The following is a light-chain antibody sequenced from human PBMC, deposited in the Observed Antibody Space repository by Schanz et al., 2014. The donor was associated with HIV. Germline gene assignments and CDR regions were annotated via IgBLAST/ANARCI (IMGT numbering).Light chain of an antibody. Sequence: IVLTQSPGTLSLSPGERATLSCRASQSLGSNFLAWYQQKPGQAPRLLIFGASNRATGIPDRFSGSESGTDFTLTISRLEPEDFAVYYCQQYGSSPRTFGQGTKVEIK. CDR2: GAS. V-gene: IGKV3-20*01. CDR1: QSLGSNF. CDR3: QQYGSSPRT. J-gene: IGKJ1*01.